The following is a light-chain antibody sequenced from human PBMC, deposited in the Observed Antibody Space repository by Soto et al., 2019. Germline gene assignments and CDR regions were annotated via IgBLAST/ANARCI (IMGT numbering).Light chain of an antibody. V-gene: IGLV1-51*01. J-gene: IGLJ3*02. CDR1: YSNIGKNY. Sequence: QSVLTQPPSVSAAPGQNVTISCSGTYSNIGKNYVSWYQHLPGTAPKLLIYDDNKRPSGIPDRFSGSRSGTSATLDITGLPTGDEADYYCGTWDSTLSVGVFGGGTKLTVL. CDR3: GTWDSTLSVGV. CDR2: DDN.